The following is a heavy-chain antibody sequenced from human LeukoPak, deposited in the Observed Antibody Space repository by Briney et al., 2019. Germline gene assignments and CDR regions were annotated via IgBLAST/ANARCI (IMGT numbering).Heavy chain of an antibody. D-gene: IGHD6-13*01. CDR2: INHSGST. Sequence: SETLSLTCAVYGWTFNGYYWSWIRQPPGKGLEWIGEINHSGSTNYNPSLKSRVTITVDTSKNQFSLKLSSVTAADTAVYYCARGSRGGSSWYYFDYWGQGTLVNVSS. CDR1: GWTFNGYY. J-gene: IGHJ4*02. CDR3: ARGSRGGSSWYYFDY. V-gene: IGHV4-34*01.